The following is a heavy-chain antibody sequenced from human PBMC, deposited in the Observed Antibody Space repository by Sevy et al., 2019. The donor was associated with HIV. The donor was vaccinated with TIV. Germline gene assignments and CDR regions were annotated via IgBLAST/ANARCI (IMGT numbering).Heavy chain of an antibody. J-gene: IGHJ4*02. CDR1: GGTFSDFG. D-gene: IGHD1-1*01. Sequence: ASFKVSCKASGGTFSDFGFHWVRQAPGQGLEWMGGIIPIFGTPNYAQQFLGRVTIIADESTSTVYMELNRLTSDYTAVYYCATSGTTGTTSHFGYWGQGTLVTVSS. CDR2: IIPIFGTP. CDR3: ATSGTTGTTSHFGY. V-gene: IGHV1-69*13.